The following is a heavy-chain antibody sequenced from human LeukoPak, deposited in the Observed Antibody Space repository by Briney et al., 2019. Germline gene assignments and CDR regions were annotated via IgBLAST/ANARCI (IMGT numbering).Heavy chain of an antibody. D-gene: IGHD3-10*01. V-gene: IGHV4-38-2*02. CDR3: ARPGSGTYFYDF. CDR2: IYHSGST. CDR1: AYSISSGFY. Sequence: SETLSLTCTVSAYSISSGFYWGWIRQPPGKGLEWIGSIYHSGSTYYNPSLKSRVTISVDTSKNQFSLKLTSLTAADTAVYYCARPGSGTYFYDFWGQGTLVTVSS. J-gene: IGHJ4*02.